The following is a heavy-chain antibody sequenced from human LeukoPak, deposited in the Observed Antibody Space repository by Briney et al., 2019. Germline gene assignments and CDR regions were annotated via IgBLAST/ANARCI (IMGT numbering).Heavy chain of an antibody. CDR2: IYYSGST. CDR3: ARGYSSSQAGRRYHVFGWFDP. J-gene: IGHJ5*02. Sequence: PSETLSLTCTVSGGSISSSSYYWGWIRQPPGKGLEWIGSIYYSGSTYYNPSPKSRVTISVDTSKNQFSLKLSSVTAADTAVYYCARGYSSSQAGRRYHVFGWFDPWGQGTLVTISS. D-gene: IGHD6-13*01. CDR1: GGSISSSSYY. V-gene: IGHV4-39*01.